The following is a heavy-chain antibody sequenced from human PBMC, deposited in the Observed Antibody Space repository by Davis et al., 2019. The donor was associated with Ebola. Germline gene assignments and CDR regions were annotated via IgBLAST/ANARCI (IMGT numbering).Heavy chain of an antibody. J-gene: IGHJ4*02. CDR3: AREVKRATQGSFFDY. CDR1: GYTFMHYD. D-gene: IGHD3-16*02. CDR2: INPNSGNT. V-gene: IGHV1-8*01. Sequence: AASVTVSCKASGYTFMHYDIAWVRQATRQGLEWIGWINPNSGNTGYAQQLPGRVIMTRNTSINTAYMEVSSLTTEDSAIYYCAREVKRATQGSFFDYWGQGILVTVSS.